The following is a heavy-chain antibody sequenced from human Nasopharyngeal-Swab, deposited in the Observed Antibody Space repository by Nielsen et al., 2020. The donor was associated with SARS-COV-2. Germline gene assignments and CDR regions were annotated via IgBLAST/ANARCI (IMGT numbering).Heavy chain of an antibody. CDR2: IYRSGST. CDR3: ARDGLPGDHDAFDF. Sequence: SETLSLTCSVSGGSIRNYYWSWIRQPAGKGLEWIGRIYRSGSTNYNPSLKSRFTMSVDTSNNQFSLRLTSVTAADTAVYYCARDGLPGDHDAFDFWGQGTEVTVSP. J-gene: IGHJ3*01. V-gene: IGHV4-4*07. CDR1: GGSIRNYY.